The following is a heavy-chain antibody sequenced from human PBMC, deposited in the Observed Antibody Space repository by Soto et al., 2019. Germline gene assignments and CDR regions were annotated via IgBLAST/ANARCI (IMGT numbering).Heavy chain of an antibody. Sequence: SETLSLTCTVSGGSISSGGYYWSWIRQHPGKGLEWIGYIYYSGSTYYNPSLKSRVTISVDTSKNQFSLKLSSVTAADTAVYYCARDRTAAAGMFYYYYGMDVWGQGTTVTVSS. D-gene: IGHD6-13*01. J-gene: IGHJ6*02. CDR3: ARDRTAAAGMFYYYYGMDV. V-gene: IGHV4-31*03. CDR1: GGSISSGGYY. CDR2: IYYSGST.